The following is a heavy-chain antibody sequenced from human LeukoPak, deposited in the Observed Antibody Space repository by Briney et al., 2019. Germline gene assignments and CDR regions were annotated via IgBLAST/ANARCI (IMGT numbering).Heavy chain of an antibody. CDR2: IHPGDSDT. V-gene: IGHV5-51*01. CDR1: GYSFTTYW. CDR3: ARDLYSSSWYGSRRVWFDP. J-gene: IGHJ5*02. Sequence: GESLKISCKGSGYSFTTYWIGWVRQMPGKGLEWMGIIHPGDSDTRYSPSFQGQVTISADKSINTAYLQWSSLKAEDTAVYYCARDLYSSSWYGSRRVWFDPWGQGTLVTVSS. D-gene: IGHD6-13*01.